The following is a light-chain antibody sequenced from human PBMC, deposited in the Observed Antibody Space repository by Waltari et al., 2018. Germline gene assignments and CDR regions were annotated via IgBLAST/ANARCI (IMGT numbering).Light chain of an antibody. V-gene: IGKV1-39*01. CDR3: QQTYSLFT. Sequence: DIQMTQSPSFLSASVGDRVTITCRASQRISSYLNWYQMKPGRAPELLIYAASSLQSGVPSRFSGSGSGTEFTLTNSSLQPDDFATYYCQQTYSLFTFGPGTKVDFK. CDR2: AAS. J-gene: IGKJ3*01. CDR1: QRISSY.